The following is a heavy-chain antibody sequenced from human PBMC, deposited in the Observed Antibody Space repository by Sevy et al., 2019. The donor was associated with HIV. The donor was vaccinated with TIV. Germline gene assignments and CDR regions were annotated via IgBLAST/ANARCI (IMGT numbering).Heavy chain of an antibody. V-gene: IGHV4-4*07. Sequence: SESLSLICTVSGGSISSYYWSWIRQPAGKGLECIGRMYTSGSTNYNPSLKSRVTMSVDTSKNQFSLKLSSVTAADTAVYYCARDPGTMVRGVGNWFDPWGQGTLVTVSS. J-gene: IGHJ5*02. CDR1: GGSISSYY. CDR3: ARDPGTMVRGVGNWFDP. CDR2: MYTSGST. D-gene: IGHD3-10*01.